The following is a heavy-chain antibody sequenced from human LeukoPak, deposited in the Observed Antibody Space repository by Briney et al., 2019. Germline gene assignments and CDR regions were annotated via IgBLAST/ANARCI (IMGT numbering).Heavy chain of an antibody. CDR2: VYRSGTT. CDR1: SLTNGYH. Sequence: IPSETLPLTCTASSLTNGYHWGWIRQSPGKGLEWIGSVYRSGTTYYSPSLTTRVDISIDTSKKQFSLKLSSVTAADTAVYYCARDKSLFYVDSSGYFQARDFDYWGQGILVTVSS. D-gene: IGHD3-22*01. J-gene: IGHJ4*02. V-gene: IGHV4-38-2*02. CDR3: ARDKSLFYVDSSGYFQARDFDY.